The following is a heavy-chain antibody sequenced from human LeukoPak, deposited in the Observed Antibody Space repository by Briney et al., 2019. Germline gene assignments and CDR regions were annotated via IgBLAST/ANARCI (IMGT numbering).Heavy chain of an antibody. CDR2: INPNSGGT. CDR1: GYTFTGYY. Sequence: ASVKVSCKASGYTFTGYYMHWVRQAPGQGLEWMGRINPNSGGTNYAQKFQGRATMTRDTSISTAYMELSRLRSDDTAVYYCARSAVTRGYYYGMDVWGQGTTVTVSS. D-gene: IGHD4-17*01. V-gene: IGHV1-2*06. CDR3: ARSAVTRGYYYGMDV. J-gene: IGHJ6*02.